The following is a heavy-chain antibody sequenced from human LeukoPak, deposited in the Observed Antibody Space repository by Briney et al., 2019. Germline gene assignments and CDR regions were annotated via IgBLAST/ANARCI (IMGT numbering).Heavy chain of an antibody. J-gene: IGHJ5*02. CDR3: ARVALGSYNWFDP. CDR2: ISPDGSRT. CDR1: GFTFSRYW. V-gene: IGHV3-74*01. D-gene: IGHD3-10*01. Sequence: PGGSLRLSCAASGFTFSRYWMHWFRQDPGKGLVWVSRISPDGSRTTYADSVKGRFTISRDNAKNTVYLQMNSLRAEDTAVYYCARVALGSYNWFDPWGQGTLVTVSS.